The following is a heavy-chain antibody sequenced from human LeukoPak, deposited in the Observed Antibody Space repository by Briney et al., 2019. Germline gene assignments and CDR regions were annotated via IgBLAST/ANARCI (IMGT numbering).Heavy chain of an antibody. CDR1: GFTFSSYG. D-gene: IGHD7-27*01. J-gene: IGHJ6*03. Sequence: PGGTLRLSCAASGFTFSSYGMHWVRRAPGKGLEGGAVISYDGSNKYYADSVKGRFTISRDNSKNTLYLQMNSLRAEDTAVYYCAKDLGLVWGKGTKVTVSS. CDR3: AKDLGLV. CDR2: ISYDGSNK. V-gene: IGHV3-30*18.